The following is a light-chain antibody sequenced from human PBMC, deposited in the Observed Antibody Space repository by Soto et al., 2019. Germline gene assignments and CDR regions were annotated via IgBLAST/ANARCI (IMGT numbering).Light chain of an antibody. V-gene: IGKV3-11*01. CDR3: QHRSNWPLT. Sequence: EIVLTQSPATLSLSPGEGATLSCRASQSVNSYLVWYQQKPGQAPRLLIYDAPNRATGIPARFSGSGSGTDFTLTISSLEPEDFAVYYCQHRSNWPLTFGGGTKVEIK. CDR1: QSVNSY. CDR2: DAP. J-gene: IGKJ4*01.